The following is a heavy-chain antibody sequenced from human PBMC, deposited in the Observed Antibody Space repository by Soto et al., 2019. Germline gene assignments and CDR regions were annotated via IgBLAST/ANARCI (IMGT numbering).Heavy chain of an antibody. D-gene: IGHD3-22*01. CDR3: ARDAYYYDSSGYFFDY. CDR2: ISSSSSYI. Sequence: GGSLRLSCAASGFTFSSYSMNWVRQAPGKGLEWVSSISSSSSYIYYADSVKGRFTISRDNAKNSLYLQMNSLRAEDTAVYYCARDAYYYDSSGYFFDYWGQGTLVTVSS. V-gene: IGHV3-21*01. J-gene: IGHJ4*02. CDR1: GFTFSSYS.